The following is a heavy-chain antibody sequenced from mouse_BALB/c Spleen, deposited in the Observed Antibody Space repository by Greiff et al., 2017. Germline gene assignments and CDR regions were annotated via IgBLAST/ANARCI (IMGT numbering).Heavy chain of an antibody. Sequence: VKLVESGGGLVKPGGSLKLSCAASGFTFSSYAMSWVRQTPEKRLEWVASISSGGSTYYPDSVKGRFTISRDNARNILYLQMSSLRSEDTAMYYCAREVRNAMDYWGQGTSVTVSS. D-gene: IGHD2-14*01. CDR1: GFTFSSYA. V-gene: IGHV5-6-5*01. CDR2: ISSGGST. CDR3: AREVRNAMDY. J-gene: IGHJ4*01.